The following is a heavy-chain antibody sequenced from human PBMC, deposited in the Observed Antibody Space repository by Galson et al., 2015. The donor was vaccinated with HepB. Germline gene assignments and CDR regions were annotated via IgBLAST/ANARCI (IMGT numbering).Heavy chain of an antibody. CDR3: AIGVRGGGRDVSCNH. Sequence: SLRLSCAASGFTFSRYAIRWVRQAPEKGLEWVSDMSARGDKTTYADSVKGRFAISRDNSRNTVYLQLNSLRVGDTAIYYCAIGVRGGGRDVSCNHWGQGALVTVAS. CDR1: GFTFSRYA. V-gene: IGHV3-23*01. D-gene: IGHD2-2*01. CDR2: MSARGDKT. J-gene: IGHJ4*02.